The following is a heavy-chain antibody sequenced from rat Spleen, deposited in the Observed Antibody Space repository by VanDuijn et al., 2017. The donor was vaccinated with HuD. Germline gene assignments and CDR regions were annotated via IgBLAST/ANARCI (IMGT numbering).Heavy chain of an antibody. Sequence: EVQLQESGPGLVKPSQSLSLTCSVTGYSITSNYWGWIRKFPGNKMEWMGYISYSGSINYNPSLKSRISITRDTSKNQFFLQLNSVTTEDTATYYCARWSYYYGGDDYWGQGVMVTVSS. CDR2: ISYSGSI. CDR3: ARWSYYYGGDDY. CDR1: GYSITSNY. D-gene: IGHD1-1*01. V-gene: IGHV3-1*01. J-gene: IGHJ2*01.